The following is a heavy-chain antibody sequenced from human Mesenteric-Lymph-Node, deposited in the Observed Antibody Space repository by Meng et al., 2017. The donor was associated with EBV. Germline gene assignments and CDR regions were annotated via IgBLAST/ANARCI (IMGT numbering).Heavy chain of an antibody. CDR3: ARVSGPYYSPWFDP. Sequence: QVQVQESGPGPVRPSETLSLTCTVSGDSVSSTRCYWSWIRQSPGRGLEWIGYIFNSGSTNYNPSLRSRATISVDTSRNQFSLTLNSVTAADTAVYYCARVSGPYYSPWFDPWGQGSLVTVSS. CDR2: IFNSGST. V-gene: IGHV4-61*01. J-gene: IGHJ5*02. D-gene: IGHD2/OR15-2a*01. CDR1: GDSVSSTRCY.